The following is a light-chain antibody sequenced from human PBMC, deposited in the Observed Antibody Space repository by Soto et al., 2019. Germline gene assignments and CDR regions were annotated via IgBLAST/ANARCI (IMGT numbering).Light chain of an antibody. Sequence: EIVLTQSPGTLSLSPGERATLSCRASQTVGNNYLDWYQQKPGQAPRLLIYGASSRATVIPDRFSGSGSGTDFPLTISILEPEDFAVYYCRQSATSPRTFGQGTKVEIK. CDR3: RQSATSPRT. CDR2: GAS. V-gene: IGKV3-20*01. CDR1: QTVGNNY. J-gene: IGKJ1*01.